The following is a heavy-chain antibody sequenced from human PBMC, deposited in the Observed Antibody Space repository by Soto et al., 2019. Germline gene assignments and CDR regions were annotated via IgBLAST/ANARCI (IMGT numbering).Heavy chain of an antibody. CDR3: ARDLINYDFWSGPRSGYYYYMAV. V-gene: IGHV4-59*01. D-gene: IGHD3-3*01. CDR2: IYYSGST. J-gene: IGHJ6*03. Sequence: SETLSLTCTVSGGSISSYYWSWIRQPPGKGLEWIGYIYYSGSTNYNPSLKSRVTISVDTSKNQFSLKLSSVTAADTAVYYCARDLINYDFWSGPRSGYYYYMAVWGKGTTVTVPS. CDR1: GGSISSYY.